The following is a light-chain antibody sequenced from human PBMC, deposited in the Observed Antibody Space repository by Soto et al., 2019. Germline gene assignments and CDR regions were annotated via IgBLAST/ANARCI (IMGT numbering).Light chain of an antibody. CDR2: GAS. CDR1: QSVSSN. J-gene: IGKJ2*01. CDR3: QQYNNWPPMYT. V-gene: IGKV3-15*01. Sequence: EIVMTQSPATLSVSPGERATLSCRASQSVSSNLAWYQQKPGQAPRLLIYGASTRATGIPARFSGSGSGTESTLTISSLQSEDFAVDYCQQYNNWPPMYTFGQGTKLEIK.